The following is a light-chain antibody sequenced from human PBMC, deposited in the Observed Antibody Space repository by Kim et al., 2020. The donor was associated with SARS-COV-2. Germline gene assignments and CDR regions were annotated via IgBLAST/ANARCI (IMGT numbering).Light chain of an antibody. CDR3: QQLHISPYS. CDR2: GAS. CDR1: QHVGSS. J-gene: IGKJ2*01. V-gene: IGKV1-9*01. Sequence: VDRVTITCRASQHVGSSLAWYQQTPGKAPKLLIYGASHLQTGVPPRFSASASGTDFTLTISSLQPEDFATYSCQQLHISPYSFGQGTKLEI.